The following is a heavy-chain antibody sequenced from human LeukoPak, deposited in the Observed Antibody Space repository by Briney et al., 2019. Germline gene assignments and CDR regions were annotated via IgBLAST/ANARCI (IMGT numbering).Heavy chain of an antibody. J-gene: IGHJ4*02. CDR1: GGSISSGDYY. CDR3: ASTYGDYNPFDY. Sequence: PSETLSLTCTVSGGSISSGDYYWSWIRQPPGKGLEWIGYIYYSGSTYYNPSLKSRVTISVDTSKNQFSLKLSSVTAADTAVYYCASTYGDYNPFDYWGQGTLVTVSS. D-gene: IGHD4-17*01. CDR2: IYYSGST. V-gene: IGHV4-30-4*01.